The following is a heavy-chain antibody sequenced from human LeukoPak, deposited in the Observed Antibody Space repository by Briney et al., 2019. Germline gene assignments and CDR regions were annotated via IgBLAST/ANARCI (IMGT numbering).Heavy chain of an antibody. V-gene: IGHV3-74*01. J-gene: IGHJ4*02. CDR2: INTDGSST. Sequence: LSGGSLRLSCAASGFTFSSYWMHWVRQAPGKGLVWVSRINTDGSSTSYADSVKGRFTISRDNAKNTLYLQMNSLRAEDTAVYYCARAPYCSSTSCPFGYWGQGTLVTVSS. CDR1: GFTFSSYW. CDR3: ARAPYCSSTSCPFGY. D-gene: IGHD2-2*01.